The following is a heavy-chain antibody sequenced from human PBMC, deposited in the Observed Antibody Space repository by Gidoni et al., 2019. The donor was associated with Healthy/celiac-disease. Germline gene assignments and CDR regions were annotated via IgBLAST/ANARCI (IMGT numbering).Heavy chain of an antibody. CDR2: INHSGST. J-gene: IGHJ4*02. V-gene: IGHV4-34*01. D-gene: IGHD3-16*02. Sequence: QFQLQQWGAGLLKPSETLSLTCAVYGGSFRGYSWRCIRQPPGKGLEWIGEINHSGSTNYNPSLKSRVTISVDTSKNQFSLKLSSVTAADTAVYYCARGSHHDYVWGSYRYLPFDYWGQGTLVTVSS. CDR1: GGSFRGYS. CDR3: ARGSHHDYVWGSYRYLPFDY.